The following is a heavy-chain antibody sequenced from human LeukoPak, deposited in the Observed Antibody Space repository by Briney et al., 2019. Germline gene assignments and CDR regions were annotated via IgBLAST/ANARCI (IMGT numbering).Heavy chain of an antibody. V-gene: IGHV1-2*06. D-gene: IGHD1-26*01. J-gene: IGHJ4*02. Sequence: ASVKVSCKVSGYTLTELSMHWVRQAPGQGPEWMGRINPSSGDTNYAQNFQGRVTMTRDTSISTAYMELSRLRSDDTAVYYCATTSGYFYYWGQGTLVTVSS. CDR1: GYTLTELS. CDR3: ATTSGYFYY. CDR2: INPSSGDT.